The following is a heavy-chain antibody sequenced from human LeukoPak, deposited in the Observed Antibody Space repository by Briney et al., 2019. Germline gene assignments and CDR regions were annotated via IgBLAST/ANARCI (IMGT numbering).Heavy chain of an antibody. CDR3: ARVLTTIAAAGTGGDWFDP. D-gene: IGHD6-13*01. J-gene: IGHJ5*02. Sequence: PGGSLRLSCAASGFTFSSYWMSWVRQAPGKGLEWVANIKQDGSEKYYVDSVKGRFTISRDNAKNSLYLQMNSLRAEDTAVYYCARVLTTIAAAGTGGDWFDPWGQGTLVTVSS. V-gene: IGHV3-7*01. CDR1: GFTFSSYW. CDR2: IKQDGSEK.